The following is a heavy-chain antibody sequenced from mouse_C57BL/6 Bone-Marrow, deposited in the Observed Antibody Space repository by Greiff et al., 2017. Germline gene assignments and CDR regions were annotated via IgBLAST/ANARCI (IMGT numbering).Heavy chain of an antibody. D-gene: IGHD2-4*01. CDR3: ARGGYEYDEGTWFAY. J-gene: IGHJ3*01. CDR1: GYTFTSYG. Sequence: VKLVESGAELARPGASVKLSCKASGYTFTSYGISWVKQRTGQGLEWIGEIYPRSGNTYYNEKFKGKATLTADKSSSTAYMELRSLTSEDSAVYFCARGGYEYDEGTWFAYWGQGTLVTVSA. CDR2: IYPRSGNT. V-gene: IGHV1-81*01.